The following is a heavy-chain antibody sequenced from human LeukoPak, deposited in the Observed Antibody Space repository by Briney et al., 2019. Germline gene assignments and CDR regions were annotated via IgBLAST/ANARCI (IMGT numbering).Heavy chain of an antibody. CDR1: GGSISSDNYF. CDR2: IYSSGST. V-gene: IGHV4-61*02. Sequence: PSETLSLTCTVSGGSISSDNYFWSWIRQPTGKGLEWIGRIYSSGSTNYNPSLKSRVSISVDTSKNQFSLKLSSVTAADTAVYFCAEDANIARFFTWGPGTLVTVSS. J-gene: IGHJ5*02. CDR3: AEDANIARFFT. D-gene: IGHD4/OR15-4a*01.